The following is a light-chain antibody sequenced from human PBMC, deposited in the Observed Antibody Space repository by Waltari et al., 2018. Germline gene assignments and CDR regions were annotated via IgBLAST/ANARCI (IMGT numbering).Light chain of an antibody. Sequence: QSGLTQPASVSGSPGQSITISCTGTSSDVGNYNLVSWYQQYPGKAPKLMVYEVTRRSSGVSDRFSGSKSGNTASLTIYGLQSEDEADYYCCSYAGLGSYVFGTGTKVTVL. J-gene: IGLJ1*01. CDR2: EVT. CDR3: CSYAGLGSYV. CDR1: SSDVGNYNL. V-gene: IGLV2-23*02.